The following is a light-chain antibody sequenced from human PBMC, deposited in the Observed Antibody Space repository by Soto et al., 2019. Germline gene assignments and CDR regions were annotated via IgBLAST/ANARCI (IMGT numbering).Light chain of an antibody. J-gene: IGKJ4*01. CDR2: GAS. CDR1: QTVTTD. V-gene: IGKV3-15*01. CDR3: QQYNNWLT. Sequence: EIVMTQSPATLSVSPGDRATLSCRASQTVTTDLVWYQQRPGQAPRVLIYGASTMATGVPARFSGSGSGTVFTLTISSLQSEDVAVYYCQQYNNWLTFGGGTKVEIK.